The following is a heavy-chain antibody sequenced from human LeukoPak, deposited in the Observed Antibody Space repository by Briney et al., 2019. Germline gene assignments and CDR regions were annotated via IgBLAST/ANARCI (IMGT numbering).Heavy chain of an antibody. CDR2: ISGSGVST. CDR3: AKGSVYYDILTGYFNDYYHYGMDV. Sequence: GGSLRLSWAASGFTFSSYAMSWVRQAPRKWLEWVSAISGSGVSTYYADSVKGRFTISRDNSKNTLYLQMNRLRAEDTAVYYCAKGSVYYDILTGYFNDYYHYGMDVWGQGTTVTVSS. V-gene: IGHV3-23*01. D-gene: IGHD3-9*01. CDR1: GFTFSSYA. J-gene: IGHJ6*02.